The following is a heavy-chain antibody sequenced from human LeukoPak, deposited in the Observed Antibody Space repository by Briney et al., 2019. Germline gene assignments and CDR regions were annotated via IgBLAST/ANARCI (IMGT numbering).Heavy chain of an antibody. CDR2: ISAHNGNT. D-gene: IGHD6-25*01. CDR3: ARDASSGLFDY. J-gene: IGHJ4*02. Sequence: RASVKVSCKASGYTFTSYGISWVRQAPGQGLEWMGWISAHNGNTNYAQKLQGRVTMTTDTSTSTAYMELRSLRSDDTAVYYCARDASSGLFDYWGQGTLVTVSS. V-gene: IGHV1-18*04. CDR1: GYTFTSYG.